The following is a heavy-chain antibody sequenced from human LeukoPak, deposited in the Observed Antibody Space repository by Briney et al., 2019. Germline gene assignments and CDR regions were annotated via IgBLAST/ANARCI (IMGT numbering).Heavy chain of an antibody. V-gene: IGHV4-4*07. D-gene: IGHD3-16*01. CDR2: VDTSGST. CDR3: ARGLGGASYYMDV. Sequence: SETLSLTRSVPGGSIRSFYWTWVRQSAWKGLEWIGRVDTSGSTHYNPSLKGRATMSLDTSKYQFSLRLTSVTVADTAVYYCARGLGGASYYMDVWGKGTTVTVSS. J-gene: IGHJ6*03. CDR1: GGSIRSFY.